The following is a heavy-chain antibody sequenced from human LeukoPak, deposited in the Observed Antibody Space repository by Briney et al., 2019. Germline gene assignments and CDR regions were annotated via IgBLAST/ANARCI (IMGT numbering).Heavy chain of an antibody. CDR3: ARDHPEGYFDY. Sequence: GGSLRLSCALSGFTFISYGMHGVPQAPGRGLGWVANIKQDGSEKYYVDSVKGRFTISRDNAKNSLYLQMNSLRAEDTAVYYCARDHPEGYFDYWGQGTLVTVSS. V-gene: IGHV3-7*01. CDR2: IKQDGSEK. J-gene: IGHJ4*02. CDR1: GFTFISYG.